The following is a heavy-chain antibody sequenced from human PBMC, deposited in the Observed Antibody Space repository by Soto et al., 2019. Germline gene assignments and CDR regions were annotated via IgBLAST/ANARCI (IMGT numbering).Heavy chain of an antibody. J-gene: IGHJ6*02. D-gene: IGHD4-17*01. CDR3: ARVRLRTGYYYYYDMDV. CDR2: IYYSGST. Sequence: PSKTVSLTCTVSVVSISSGGYYWSWIRQHPGKGLEWIGYIYYSGSTYYNPSLKSRVTISVDTSKNQFSLKLSSVTAADTAVYYCARVRLRTGYYYYYDMDVWGQGTTVTVSS. CDR1: VVSISSGGYY. V-gene: IGHV4-31*03.